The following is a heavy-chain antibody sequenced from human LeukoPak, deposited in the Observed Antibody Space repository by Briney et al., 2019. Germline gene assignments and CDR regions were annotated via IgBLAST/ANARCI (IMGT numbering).Heavy chain of an antibody. D-gene: IGHD2-21*02. Sequence: GGSLRLSCAASGFTFSNSAMHWVRQAPGKGLEWVAVISYDGSKKLYADSVKGRFTVSRDNSKDTLYLQMDSLRPDDTAMFYCARDLGHCGGSDCFMYYFDFWGQGTLVSVSS. CDR2: ISYDGSKK. J-gene: IGHJ4*02. CDR3: ARDLGHCGGSDCFMYYFDF. V-gene: IGHV3-30*04. CDR1: GFTFSNSA.